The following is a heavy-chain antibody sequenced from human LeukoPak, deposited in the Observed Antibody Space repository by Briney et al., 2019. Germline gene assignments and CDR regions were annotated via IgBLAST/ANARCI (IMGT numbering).Heavy chain of an antibody. Sequence: QASETLSLTCTVSGDSINSLDLWSWVRQPPGKGLEWVSHIRSSSETFYADSVKGRFTISRDNAGNSLYLQMNNLRGEDTAIYYCARDAGNSGYGCDLWGQGTLVTVSS. CDR2: IRSSSET. CDR3: ARDAGNSGYGCDL. CDR1: GDSINSLD. V-gene: IGHV3-48*01. D-gene: IGHD5-12*01. J-gene: IGHJ5*02.